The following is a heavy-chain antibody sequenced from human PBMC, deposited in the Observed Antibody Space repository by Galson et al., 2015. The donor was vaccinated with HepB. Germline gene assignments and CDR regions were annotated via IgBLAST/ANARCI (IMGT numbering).Heavy chain of an antibody. D-gene: IGHD3-3*01. CDR2: ISSSGAAI. CDR3: ASLHGSGDAFDI. V-gene: IGHV3-48*04. Sequence: SLRLSCAASTFIFSTYSMSWVRQAPGKGLEWVSDISSSGAAIYYADSVKGRFTISRDNAKNTLYLQMNSLRAEDTAVYYCASLHGSGDAFDIWGQGTMVTVSS. J-gene: IGHJ3*02. CDR1: TFIFSTYS.